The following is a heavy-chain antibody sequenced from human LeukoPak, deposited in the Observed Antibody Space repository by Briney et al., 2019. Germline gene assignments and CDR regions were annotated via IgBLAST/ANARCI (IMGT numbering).Heavy chain of an antibody. D-gene: IGHD3-22*01. CDR1: GYSFTSYW. Sequence: GESLKISCKGSGYSFTSYWIGWVRQMPGKGLEWMGIIYPGDSDTRYSPSFQGQVTISADKSISTAYLQWSSLKASDTAMYYCARDQGENYDSSGYYPYWGQGTLVTVSS. J-gene: IGHJ4*02. CDR2: IYPGDSDT. V-gene: IGHV5-51*01. CDR3: ARDQGENYDSSGYYPY.